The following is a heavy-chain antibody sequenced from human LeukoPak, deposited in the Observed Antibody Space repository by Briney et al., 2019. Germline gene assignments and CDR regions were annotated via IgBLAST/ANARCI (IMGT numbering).Heavy chain of an antibody. V-gene: IGHV1-2*06. CDR3: ARDRSYSSSWYSATYNWFDP. Sequence: VASVTVSCTASGYTFTGYYMHWVRQAPGQGLEWMGRINPNSGGTNYAQKFQGRVTMTRDTSISTAYMELSRLRSDDTAVYYCARDRSYSSSWYSATYNWFDPWGQGTLVTVSS. J-gene: IGHJ5*02. D-gene: IGHD6-13*01. CDR1: GYTFTGYY. CDR2: INPNSGGT.